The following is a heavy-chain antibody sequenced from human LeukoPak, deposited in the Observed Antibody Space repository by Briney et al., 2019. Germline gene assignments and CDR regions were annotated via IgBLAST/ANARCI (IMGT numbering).Heavy chain of an antibody. CDR1: GGSLSSSY. D-gene: IGHD5-24*01. Sequence: SETLSLTCSVSGGSLSSSYWTWFRLPPGKRLEWIGYINTRGSTSFNPSLESRVTMSVETANNKFSLKLSSVTAADTAMYSCARGEMPTVGAWAFDIWGQGKMVTVSS. V-gene: IGHV4-4*09. CDR2: INTRGST. J-gene: IGHJ3*02. CDR3: ARGEMPTVGAWAFDI.